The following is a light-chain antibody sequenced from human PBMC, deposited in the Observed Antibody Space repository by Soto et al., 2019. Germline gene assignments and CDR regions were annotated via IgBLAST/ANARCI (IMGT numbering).Light chain of an antibody. J-gene: IGLJ2*01. CDR3: TSYTSDSSVI. CDR2: DVT. Sequence: QSALTQPASVSGSPGQSVTISCTGTSSDIGGYRYVSWYQQRPGKAPKLMTHDVTNRPSGVSDRFSGSKSGNTASLTISGLQAEDEADYYCTSYTSDSSVIFGGGTKVTVL. V-gene: IGLV2-14*03. CDR1: SSDIGGYRY.